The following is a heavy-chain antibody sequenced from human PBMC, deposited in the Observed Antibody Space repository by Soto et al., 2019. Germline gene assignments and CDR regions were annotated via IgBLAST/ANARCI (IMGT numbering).Heavy chain of an antibody. CDR1: GYTFTSYG. V-gene: IGHV1-18*01. CDR3: ARDSSADPSLRKYFDY. J-gene: IGHJ4*02. Sequence: ASVKVSCKASGYTFTSYGIGWVRQAPGQGLEWMGWISAYNGNTNYAQKLQGRVTMTTDTSTSTAYMELSSLRSEDTAVYYCARDSSADPSLRKYFDYWGQGTLVTVSS. CDR2: ISAYNGNT.